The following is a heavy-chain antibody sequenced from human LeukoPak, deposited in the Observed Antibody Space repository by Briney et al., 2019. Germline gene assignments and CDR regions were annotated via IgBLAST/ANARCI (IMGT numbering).Heavy chain of an antibody. Sequence: ASVTVSFTASGYTFTSYGISWVRQAPGQGLEWMGWVSAYNGNTNYSQKLQGRVTMTTDTSTSTAYMELRSLRSDDTAVYYCARDLMGATGYWGQGTLVTVSS. CDR3: ARDLMGATGY. J-gene: IGHJ4*02. D-gene: IGHD1-26*01. V-gene: IGHV1-18*01. CDR2: VSAYNGNT. CDR1: GYTFTSYG.